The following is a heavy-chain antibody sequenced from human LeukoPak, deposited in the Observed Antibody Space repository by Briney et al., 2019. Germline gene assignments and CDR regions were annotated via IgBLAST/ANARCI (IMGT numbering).Heavy chain of an antibody. CDR1: GFTFSSYS. D-gene: IGHD6-6*01. V-gene: IGHV3-21*01. CDR3: ARDSKRSSSPAYPDY. J-gene: IGHJ4*02. Sequence: GGSLRLSCAASGFTFSSYSMNWVRQAPGKGLEWVSSIYSSGTYIYYADSVKGRFTISRDNAKNSLYLQMNSLRAEDTAVYYCARDSKRSSSPAYPDYWGQGTLVTVSS. CDR2: IYSSGTYI.